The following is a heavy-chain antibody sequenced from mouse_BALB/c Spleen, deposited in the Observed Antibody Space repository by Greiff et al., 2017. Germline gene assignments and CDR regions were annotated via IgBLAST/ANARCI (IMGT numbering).Heavy chain of an antibody. CDR2: IRNKANGYTT. J-gene: IGHJ3*01. V-gene: IGHV7-3*02. CDR1: GFTFTDYY. Sequence: EVKLMESGGGLVQPGGSLRLSCATSGFTFTDYYMSWVRQPPGKALEWLGFIRNKANGYTTEYSASVKGRFTISRDNSQSILYLQMNTLRAEDSATYYCARDEGITTHFAYWGQGTLVTVSA. CDR3: ARDEGITTHFAY. D-gene: IGHD2-4*01.